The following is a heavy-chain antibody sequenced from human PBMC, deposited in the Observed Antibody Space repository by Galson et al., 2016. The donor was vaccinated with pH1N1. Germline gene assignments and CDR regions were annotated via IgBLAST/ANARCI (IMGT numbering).Heavy chain of an antibody. J-gene: IGHJ4*02. D-gene: IGHD3-10*01. Sequence: VKVSCKVSGYTLSQISIHWVRPAPGKGLEWMGGFDPQDGETIYAQKFLGRVSMTEDTATDTAYMEMSSLRSDDTAVYYCATDLYFYGSLRKLYFDYWGQGTLVTVSS. V-gene: IGHV1-24*01. CDR1: GYTLSQIS. CDR3: ATDLYFYGSLRKLYFDY. CDR2: FDPQDGET.